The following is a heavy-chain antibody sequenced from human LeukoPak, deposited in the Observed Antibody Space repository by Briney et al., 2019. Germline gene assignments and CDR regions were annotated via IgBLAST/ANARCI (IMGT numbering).Heavy chain of an antibody. V-gene: IGHV1-2*02. Sequence: ASVKVSCKASGYTFTAYYIHWVRQAPGQGLEWMGWINPDSGGTIYAQKFQGRVTMTRDTSISTAYMEVTTLRSDDTAVYYCASLGPTDRHAYYWSFDYWGQGTLVTVSS. CDR1: GYTFTAYY. CDR2: INPDSGGT. J-gene: IGHJ4*02. D-gene: IGHD3-16*01. CDR3: ASLGPTDRHAYYWSFDY.